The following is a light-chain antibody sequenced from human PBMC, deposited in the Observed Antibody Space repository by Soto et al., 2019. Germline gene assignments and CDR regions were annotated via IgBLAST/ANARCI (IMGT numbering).Light chain of an antibody. CDR1: QAVNTR. J-gene: IGKJ5*01. CDR3: QQYGSSPLIT. V-gene: IGKV3-20*01. CDR2: LAS. Sequence: EIVLTQSPATLSSFPGDRVTLSCRASQAVNTRLAWYQHKPGQAPRLLIYLASNRAAGVPARFSGSGSGTDFTLTISRLEPEDFAVYYCQQYGSSPLITFGQGTRLEIK.